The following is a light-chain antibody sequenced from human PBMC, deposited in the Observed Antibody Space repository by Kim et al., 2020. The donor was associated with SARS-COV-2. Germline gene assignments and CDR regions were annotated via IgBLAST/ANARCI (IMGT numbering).Light chain of an antibody. CDR3: NSRDTNDIVL. Sequence: SSELTRDPAVSVALGQTVRITCQGDSLRSYYATWYQQKPGQAPILLIYGKNNRPSGIPDRFSGSSSGNTASLTITGTQAGDEADYYCNSRDTNDIVLFGGGTQLTVL. CDR1: SLRSYY. J-gene: IGLJ2*01. V-gene: IGLV3-19*01. CDR2: GKN.